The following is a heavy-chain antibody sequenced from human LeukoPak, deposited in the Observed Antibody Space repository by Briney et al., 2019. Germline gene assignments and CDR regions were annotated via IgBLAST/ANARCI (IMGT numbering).Heavy chain of an antibody. D-gene: IGHD6-19*01. CDR1: GFTFGGSV. CDR2: ISGAGRET. CDR3: AKIDSPRVGWRAPFDY. V-gene: IGHV3-23*01. Sequence: GSLRLSCEASGFTFGGSVMSWVRQAPGKGLEGISDISGAGRETYYADSVRGRFTISRDSAKNTLYLQLNSLGAEDTAVYFCAKIDSPRVGWRAPFDYWGQGTLVTVSS. J-gene: IGHJ4*02.